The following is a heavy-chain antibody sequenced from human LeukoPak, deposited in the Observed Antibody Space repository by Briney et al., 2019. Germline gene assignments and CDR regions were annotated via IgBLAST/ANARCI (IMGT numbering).Heavy chain of an antibody. D-gene: IGHD3-10*01. CDR3: ARDFNILLWFGESTYGIDV. V-gene: IGHV3-7*01. J-gene: IGHJ6*02. CDR2: IKQDGSEK. Sequence: SGGSLRLSCAASGFPFRSYWMRCLRHAPGKGLEGVANIKQDGSEKYCSDSVTGRFTISRGNAKNSLYLQMNSLRAEDTAVYYCARDFNILLWFGESTYGIDVWGQGTTVTVSS. CDR1: GFPFRSYW.